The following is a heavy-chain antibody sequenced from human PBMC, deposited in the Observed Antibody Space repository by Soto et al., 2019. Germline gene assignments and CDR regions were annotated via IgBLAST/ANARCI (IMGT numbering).Heavy chain of an antibody. V-gene: IGHV2-5*02. CDR3: AYLPCSGGSCYWFSFSGMDV. CDR2: IYWDDDK. J-gene: IGHJ6*02. CDR1: GFSLSTSGVG. D-gene: IGHD2-15*01. Sequence: QITLKESGPTLVKPTQTLTLTCTFSGFSLSTSGVGVAWIRQPPGKALEWLALIYWDDDKRYRPSLESRLTITKDTSKNQVVLTMTNMDSVDTATYYCAYLPCSGGSCYWFSFSGMDVWCQGTTLTVSS.